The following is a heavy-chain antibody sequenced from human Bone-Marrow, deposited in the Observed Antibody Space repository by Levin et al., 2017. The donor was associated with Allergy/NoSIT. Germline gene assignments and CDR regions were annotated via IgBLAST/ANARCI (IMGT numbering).Heavy chain of an antibody. J-gene: IGHJ4*02. CDR1: GDSISSRSHY. Sequence: SQTLSLTCTVSGDSISSRSHYWSWFRQPPGKGLEWIGSIYYSGSTAYNPSLQTPVTISVDTSKNQVSLNLNSVTAADPAVYYCASAEYGDRKPFDYWGQGTLVIVSS. CDR2: IYYSGST. D-gene: IGHD4-17*01. V-gene: IGHV4-39*01. CDR3: ASAEYGDRKPFDY.